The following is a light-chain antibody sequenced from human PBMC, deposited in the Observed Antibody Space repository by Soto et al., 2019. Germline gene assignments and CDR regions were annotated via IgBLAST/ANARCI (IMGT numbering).Light chain of an antibody. Sequence: QSVLTQPPSASGTPGQRVTISCSGSTSNIGSNIVDWYQQVPGTAPKLLIYSQNQRPSGVPDRFSASKSGTSASLAISGLQSEDDADYYCATWDDSLNAWVFGXGTKVTVL. CDR2: SQN. CDR1: TSNIGSNI. J-gene: IGLJ3*02. CDR3: ATWDDSLNAWV. V-gene: IGLV1-44*01.